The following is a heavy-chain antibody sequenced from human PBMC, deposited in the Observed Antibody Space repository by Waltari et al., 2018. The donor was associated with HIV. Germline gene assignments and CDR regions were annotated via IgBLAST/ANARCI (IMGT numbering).Heavy chain of an antibody. CDR3: AKAYYENTAYYYDF. D-gene: IGHD3-22*01. CDR1: GFAYVSYA. J-gene: IGHJ4*02. CDR2: VSGSGAKS. Sequence: EVQLLESGGGLVQPGGSRRLSCAASGFAYVSYAITWVRQSPERGLEWVAAVSGSGAKSFYADSVKGRFTISGDNSKNTVFLQMNSLRAADTAIYYCAKAYYENTAYYYDFWGRGTRVTVSS. V-gene: IGHV3-23*01.